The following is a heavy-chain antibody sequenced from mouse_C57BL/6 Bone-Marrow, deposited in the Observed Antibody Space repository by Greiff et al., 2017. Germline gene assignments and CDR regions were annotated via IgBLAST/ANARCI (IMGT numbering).Heavy chain of an antibody. J-gene: IGHJ1*03. V-gene: IGHV14-4*01. D-gene: IGHD1-1*01. Sequence: VQLQQSGAELVRPGASVKLSCTASGFNIKDDYMHWVKQRPEQGLEWIGWIDPENGDTEYASKFQGKATLTADTSSNTAYLQLSSLTSEDTAVYYGTTPGYWYGSPSGYFDVWGTGTTVTVSS. CDR3: TTPGYWYGSPSGYFDV. CDR1: GFNIKDDY. CDR2: IDPENGDT.